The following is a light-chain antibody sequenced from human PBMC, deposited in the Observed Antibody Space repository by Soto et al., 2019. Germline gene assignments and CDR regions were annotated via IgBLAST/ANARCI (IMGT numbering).Light chain of an antibody. J-gene: IGLJ2*01. CDR3: AAWDDSLRGLE. CDR1: SSNIGSNT. CDR2: NNS. V-gene: IGLV1-44*01. Sequence: QSVLTQPPSASGTPGQMVTISCSGSSSNIGSNTVNWYQQLPGMAPKLLIYNNSPRPSGVPDRFSGSKSGTSASLAISGLQSEDEADYYCAAWDDSLRGLEFGGGTKLTVL.